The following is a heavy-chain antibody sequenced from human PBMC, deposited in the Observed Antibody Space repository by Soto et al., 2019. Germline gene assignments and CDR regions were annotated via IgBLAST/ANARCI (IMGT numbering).Heavy chain of an antibody. CDR1: GGSISSYY. Sequence: SETLSLTCTVSGGSISSYYWSWIRQPPGKGLEWIGYIYYSGSTNYNPSLKGRVTISVDTSKNLFSLKLSSVTAADTAVYYCASGTYSSGWYAPEYFQHWGQGTLVTVSS. V-gene: IGHV4-59*01. CDR3: ASGTYSSGWYAPEYFQH. J-gene: IGHJ1*01. D-gene: IGHD6-19*01. CDR2: IYYSGST.